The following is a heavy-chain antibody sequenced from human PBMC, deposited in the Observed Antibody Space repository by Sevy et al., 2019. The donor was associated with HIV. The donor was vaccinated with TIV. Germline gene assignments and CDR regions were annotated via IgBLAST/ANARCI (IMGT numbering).Heavy chain of an antibody. CDR3: ARDAGYSVNWYPRFDP. Sequence: GGSLRLSCAASAFTFSTYAIHWVRQAPGKGLEWVAVISYDGSHKYYADSVKGRFTISRDDSKSSLYLQMNTLRAEDTAVYYCARDAGYSVNWYPRFDPWGQGTLVTVSS. V-gene: IGHV3-30*03. CDR1: AFTFSTYA. J-gene: IGHJ5*02. CDR2: ISYDGSHK. D-gene: IGHD6-13*01.